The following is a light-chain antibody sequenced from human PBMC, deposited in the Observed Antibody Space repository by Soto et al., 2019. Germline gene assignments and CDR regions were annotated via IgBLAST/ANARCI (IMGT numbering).Light chain of an antibody. V-gene: IGKV4-1*01. Sequence: DIVMTQSPDSLAVSLGERATINCKSSQTVLYNSNNRNYLSWYQQKPGQPPKLLIYWASTRESGVPDRFSGSGSGTDFTLTISSLQAEDVAVYYCQQFHTTPPTITFGQGTRLEIK. CDR1: QTVLYNSNNRNY. CDR3: QQFHTTPPTIT. J-gene: IGKJ5*01. CDR2: WAS.